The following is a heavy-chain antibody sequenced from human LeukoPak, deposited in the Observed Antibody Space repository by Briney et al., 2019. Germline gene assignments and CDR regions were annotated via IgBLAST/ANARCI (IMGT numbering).Heavy chain of an antibody. V-gene: IGHV4-4*07. CDR3: ARVTGYMIEDYFDY. Sequence: SETLSLTCTVSGGSISSYYWSWIRQPAGKGLEWIGRIHSSGSTNYNPSLKSRVTMSVDTSKNQFSLKVTSMTAADTAVYYCARVTGYMIEDYFDYWGQGTLVTVSS. D-gene: IGHD3-22*01. CDR1: GGSISSYY. CDR2: IHSSGST. J-gene: IGHJ4*02.